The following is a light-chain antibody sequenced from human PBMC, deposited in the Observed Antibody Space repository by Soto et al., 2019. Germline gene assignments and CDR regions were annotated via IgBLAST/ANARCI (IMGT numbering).Light chain of an antibody. CDR2: LNSDGSH. CDR3: QTWGSGIVV. V-gene: IGLV4-69*01. CDR1: SGHSNYA. Sequence: QLVLTQSPSASASLGASVKLTCTLSSGHSNYAIAWHQQQSEKGPRYLMKLNSDGSHSKGDGIPDRFSGSSSGAERYLTXXXXXXXXXXXXYCQTWGSGIVVFGGGTKVTVL. J-gene: IGLJ2*01.